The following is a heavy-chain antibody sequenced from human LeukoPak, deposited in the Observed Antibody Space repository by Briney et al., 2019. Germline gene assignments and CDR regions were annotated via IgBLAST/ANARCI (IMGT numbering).Heavy chain of an antibody. J-gene: IGHJ4*02. Sequence: GGSLRLSCAASGFTFSSYGMHWVRQAPGKGLEWVSFISYDGGNKYYVDSVKGRFTISRDNSKNTLYLQMNSLRAEDTAVYYCARDRRYDILTGYYWWESDYWGQGTLVTVSS. D-gene: IGHD3-9*01. V-gene: IGHV3-30*03. CDR1: GFTFSSYG. CDR3: ARDRRYDILTGYYWWESDY. CDR2: ISYDGGNK.